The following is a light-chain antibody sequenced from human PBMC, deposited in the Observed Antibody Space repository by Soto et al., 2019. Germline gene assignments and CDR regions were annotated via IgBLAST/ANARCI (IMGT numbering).Light chain of an antibody. CDR3: QSYDSSRSGSKV. CDR1: SSNIGAGYD. V-gene: IGLV1-40*01. J-gene: IGLJ2*01. CDR2: GNS. Sequence: QSVLTQPPSVSGAPGQRVTISCTGSSSNIGAGYDVHWYQQLPGTAPKLLIYGNSNRPSGVPDRFSGSKSGTSASLSITGLQAEDEDDYYCQSYDSSRSGSKVFGGGTKLTVL.